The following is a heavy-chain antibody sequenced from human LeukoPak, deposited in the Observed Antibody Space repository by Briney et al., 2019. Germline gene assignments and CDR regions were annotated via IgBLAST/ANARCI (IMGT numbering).Heavy chain of an antibody. J-gene: IGHJ4*02. Sequence: ASVKVSCKVSGYTLAELSMHWVRQAPGKGLEWMGGFDPEDGETIYAQKFQGRVTMTEDTSTDTAYMELSSLGSEDTAVYYCATGGYSGSYYFDYWGQGTLVTVSS. CDR2: FDPEDGET. CDR1: GYTLAELS. V-gene: IGHV1-24*01. CDR3: ATGGYSGSYYFDY. D-gene: IGHD1-26*01.